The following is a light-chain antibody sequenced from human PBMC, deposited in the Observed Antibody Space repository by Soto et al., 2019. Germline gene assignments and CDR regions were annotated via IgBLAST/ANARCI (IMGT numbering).Light chain of an antibody. CDR2: KAS. CDR3: QEYNNNWA. Sequence: IQMTQSPSSLSASVGDRVTITCRASQSISTLLAWYQQKPGKAPKLLIYKASSLESGVPSRFSGSASGTEFTLTITSLQPDDFGNYYCQEYNNNWAFGQGTKVDIK. V-gene: IGKV1-5*03. CDR1: QSISTL. J-gene: IGKJ1*01.